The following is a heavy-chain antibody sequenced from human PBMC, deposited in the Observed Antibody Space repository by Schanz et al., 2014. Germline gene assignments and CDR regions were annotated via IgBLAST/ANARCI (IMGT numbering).Heavy chain of an antibody. Sequence: QVQLVQSGADVKKPGASVKVSCKASGNTLSAYYIHWIRQAPGQGLEWMGWINTKTGNPTYAQGFTGRFVFSLDTSVSTTHLQITNLKADDTAVYYCARGYCAGTSCPIFDYGGQGTLVTVSS. V-gene: IGHV7-4-1*02. J-gene: IGHJ4*02. CDR1: GNTLSAYY. D-gene: IGHD2-2*01. CDR3: ARGYCAGTSCPIFDY. CDR2: INTKTGNP.